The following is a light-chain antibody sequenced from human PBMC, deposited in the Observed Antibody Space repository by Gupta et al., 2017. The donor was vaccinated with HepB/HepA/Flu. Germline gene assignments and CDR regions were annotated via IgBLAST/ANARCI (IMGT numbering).Light chain of an antibody. V-gene: IGKV3-15*01. CDR2: AAS. J-gene: IGKJ2*04. Sequence: EIVMTQSPATLSVSPGERATLSCRASQSVGTNLAWYQQKPGQAPRFLIYAASTRTIGIPARFSGSGSGTEFTLTISNLRSEDFAVYYCQQYNNWPRSFGQGTKLEIK. CDR1: QSVGTN. CDR3: QQYNNWPRS.